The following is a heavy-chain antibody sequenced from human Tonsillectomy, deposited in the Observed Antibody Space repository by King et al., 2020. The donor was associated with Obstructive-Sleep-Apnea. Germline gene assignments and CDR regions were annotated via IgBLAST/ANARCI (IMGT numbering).Heavy chain of an antibody. CDR3: ARRRVRGATYYYGMDV. Sequence: VQLVESGGGVVQPGRSLRLSCAVSGFSFSSYAMHWVRQAPGKGLEWVAVISYDGSNKHYADSLKGRFTISRDNSKNTLYWQMNSLRAEDTAVYYCARRRVRGATYYYGMDVWGQGTTVTVSS. V-gene: IGHV3-30-3*01. D-gene: IGHD3-10*01. CDR1: GFSFSSYA. J-gene: IGHJ6*02. CDR2: ISYDGSNK.